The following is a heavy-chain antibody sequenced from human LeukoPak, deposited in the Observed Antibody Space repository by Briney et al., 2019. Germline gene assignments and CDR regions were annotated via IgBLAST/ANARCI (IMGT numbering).Heavy chain of an antibody. J-gene: IGHJ4*02. CDR2: IYYSGNT. CDR3: ARVDAPYDFLSGYYRY. V-gene: IGHV4-59*12. Sequence: SETLSLTCTVSGGSISSYYWSWIRQPPGKGLEWIGHIYYSGNTNYNPSLKSRVTISVDTSKNQFSLKLSSVTAADTAVYYCARVDAPYDFLSGYYRYWGQGTLVTVSS. D-gene: IGHD3-3*01. CDR1: GGSISSYY.